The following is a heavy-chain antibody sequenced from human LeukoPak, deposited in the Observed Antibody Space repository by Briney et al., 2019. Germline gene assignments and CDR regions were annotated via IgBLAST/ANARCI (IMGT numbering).Heavy chain of an antibody. D-gene: IGHD7-27*01. Sequence: DPGGSLRLSCAASGFTFSSYAMNWVRQAPGKGLEWVSHIYSASSTIGYADSVKGRFTISRDNARNSLYLQMSSLRVEDTAVYYCVRDLNWAFDYWGQGTLVTVSS. CDR2: IYSASSTI. V-gene: IGHV3-48*04. CDR3: VRDLNWAFDY. J-gene: IGHJ4*02. CDR1: GFTFSSYA.